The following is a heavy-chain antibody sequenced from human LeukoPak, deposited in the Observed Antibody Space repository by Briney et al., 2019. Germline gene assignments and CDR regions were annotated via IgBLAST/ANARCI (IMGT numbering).Heavy chain of an antibody. CDR3: ARVAGTTGDY. CDR1: GFTFSDYY. CDR2: ISSSSSYT. Sequence: PGGSLRLSCAASGFTFSDYYMSWIRQAPGKGLEWVSYISSSSSYTNYADSVKGRFTISRDNAKNSLYLQLNSLRAEDTAVYYCARVAGTTGDYWGQGTLVTVSS. J-gene: IGHJ4*02. V-gene: IGHV3-11*05. D-gene: IGHD1-1*01.